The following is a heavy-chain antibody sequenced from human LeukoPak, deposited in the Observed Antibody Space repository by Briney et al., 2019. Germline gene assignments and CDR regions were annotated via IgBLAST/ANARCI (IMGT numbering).Heavy chain of an antibody. J-gene: IGHJ6*03. CDR3: AADLSGGSPFGYGHYYMDV. D-gene: IGHD5-18*01. V-gene: IGHV4-39*01. CDR1: GGSISGSRYY. Sequence: SETLSLTCTVSGGSISGSRYYWGWIRQPPGRGLEWIGRISYGGNTFYNPSLNSRVTISIDTSKNQFSLKLSSVTAADTAVYYCAADLSGGSPFGYGHYYMDVWGKGTTVTVSS. CDR2: ISYGGNT.